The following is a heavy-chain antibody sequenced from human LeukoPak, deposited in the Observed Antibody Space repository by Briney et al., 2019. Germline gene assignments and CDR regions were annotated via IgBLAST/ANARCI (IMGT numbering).Heavy chain of an antibody. CDR1: GFTFTYYA. CDR3: AKARTRGYSYGSFDY. Sequence: GGSPRLSCAASGFTFTYYAIHWVRQAPGKGLEWVAFIRYDGTNKNYADSVKGRFTISRDNSKNTLYLQMNSLRVEDTAVYYCAKARTRGYSYGSFDYWGQGTLVTVSS. J-gene: IGHJ4*02. D-gene: IGHD5-18*01. CDR2: IRYDGTNK. V-gene: IGHV3-30*02.